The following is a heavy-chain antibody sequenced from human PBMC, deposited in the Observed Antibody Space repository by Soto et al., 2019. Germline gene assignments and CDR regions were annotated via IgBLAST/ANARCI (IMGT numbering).Heavy chain of an antibody. CDR1: GGSISSSSYY. V-gene: IGHV4-39*01. CDR3: ARPRGRYYYYGMDV. Sequence: SETLSLTCTVSGGSISSSSYYWGWFRQPPGKGLEWIGSIYYSGRTYQNPSLKSRVTISVDTSKNQFSLKLSSVTAADTAVYYCARPRGRYYYYGMDVWGQGTTVT. CDR2: IYYSGRT. D-gene: IGHD1-26*01. J-gene: IGHJ6*02.